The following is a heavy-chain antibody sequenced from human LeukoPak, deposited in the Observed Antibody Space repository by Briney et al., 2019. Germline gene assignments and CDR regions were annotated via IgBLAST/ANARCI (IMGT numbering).Heavy chain of an antibody. V-gene: IGHV3-23*01. D-gene: IGHD5-24*01. J-gene: IGHJ3*02. CDR1: GITFSNPA. CDR2: ITKSGDQT. CDR3: VKSAGKDGYRDVFDI. Sequence: PGGSLRLSCVPSGITFSNPALSWVRQAPGKGLEWVSTITKSGDQTHYADSVRGLFTISRDIFKNTLYLQMNSLRAEDTAVYHCVKSAGKDGYRDVFDIWGQGTVVTVSS.